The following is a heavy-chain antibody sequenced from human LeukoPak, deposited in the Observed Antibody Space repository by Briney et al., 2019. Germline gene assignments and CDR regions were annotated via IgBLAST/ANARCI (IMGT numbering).Heavy chain of an antibody. CDR1: GFTFSSYW. CDR2: IKQDGSEK. Sequence: GGSLRLSCGASGFTFSSYWMSWVRQAPGKGREWVANIKQDGSEKYYVDSVKGRFTISRDNAKSSLYLQMNSLRSEDTAVYYCARRNWNDERYYYYYMDVWGKGTTVTVSS. V-gene: IGHV3-7*01. CDR3: ARRNWNDERYYYYYMDV. D-gene: IGHD1-1*01. J-gene: IGHJ6*03.